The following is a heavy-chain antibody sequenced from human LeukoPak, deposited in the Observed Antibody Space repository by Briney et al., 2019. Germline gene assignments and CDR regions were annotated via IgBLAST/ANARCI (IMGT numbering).Heavy chain of an antibody. D-gene: IGHD3-22*01. CDR2: ISGSGGSA. V-gene: IGHV3-23*01. Sequence: QPGGSLRLSCAASGFTFSSYAMSWVRQAPGKGLEWVSAISGSGGSAYYADSVKGRFTISRDSSKNTLYLQMNSLRAEDTAVYYCAEPEGGYYDIRPDWGQGTLVTVSS. CDR1: GFTFSSYA. J-gene: IGHJ4*02. CDR3: AEPEGGYYDIRPD.